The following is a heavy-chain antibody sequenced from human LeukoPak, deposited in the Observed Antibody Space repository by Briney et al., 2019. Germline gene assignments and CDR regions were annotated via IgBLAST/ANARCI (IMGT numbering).Heavy chain of an antibody. J-gene: IGHJ4*02. Sequence: GGSLRLSCEVSGFSFRTYWMNCVRQAPGKGLEWVANINQAGSDKYYVDSVKGRFTISRDNAKNSVYLQMNNLRAEDTGVYYCGRGDPDYWGQGTLVTVSS. CDR1: GFSFRTYW. V-gene: IGHV3-7*01. CDR2: INQAGSDK. CDR3: GRGDPDY.